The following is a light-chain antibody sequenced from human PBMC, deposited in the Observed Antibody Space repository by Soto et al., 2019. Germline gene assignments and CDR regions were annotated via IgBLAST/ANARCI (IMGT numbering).Light chain of an antibody. CDR3: KQYEDLPLT. CDR2: DAS. CDR1: QDISNY. J-gene: IGKJ4*01. Sequence: DIQMTQSPSSLSASVGDRVTITCQASQDISNYLNWYQQKPGKAPKLLIFDASNVETGVPSRFRGSGSGTHFTFTIHSRQAEDIATYYCKQYEDLPLTCGGGTKVEI. V-gene: IGKV1-33*01.